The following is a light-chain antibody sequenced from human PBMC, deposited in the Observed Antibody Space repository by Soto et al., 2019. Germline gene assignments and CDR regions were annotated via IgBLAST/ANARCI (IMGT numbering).Light chain of an antibody. CDR2: GAS. V-gene: IGKV3-15*01. CDR3: QEYNNWPALT. CDR1: QSVSSN. Sequence: EIVMTQSPATLSVSPGERATLSCRANQSVSSNLAWYQQKPGQAPRLLISGASTRATGIPDGFSGSGSGTEFTLTISSLQSEGFAVYYCQEYNNWPALTVGVGTKVDSK. J-gene: IGKJ4*01.